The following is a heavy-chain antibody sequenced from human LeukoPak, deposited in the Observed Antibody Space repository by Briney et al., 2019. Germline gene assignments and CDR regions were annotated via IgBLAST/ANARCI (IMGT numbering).Heavy chain of an antibody. Sequence: AASVKVSCKASGGTFSSYAISWVRQAPGQELEWMGGIIPIFGTANYAQKFQGRVTITADKSTSTAYMELSRLTSEDTAVYYCARAWYSPMSYYYYYMDVWGKGTTVTVSS. D-gene: IGHD2-15*01. V-gene: IGHV1-69*06. CDR2: IIPIFGTA. CDR1: GGTFSSYA. J-gene: IGHJ6*03. CDR3: ARAWYSPMSYYYYYMDV.